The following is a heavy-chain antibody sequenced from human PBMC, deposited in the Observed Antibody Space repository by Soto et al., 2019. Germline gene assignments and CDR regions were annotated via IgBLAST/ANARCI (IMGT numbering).Heavy chain of an antibody. Sequence: QVQLVQSGAEVKKPGSSVKVSCKASGGTFSSYTISWVRQAPGQGLEWMGRIIPILGIANYAQKFQGRVTLTADKSTSTAYMELSSLRSEDTAVYYCARGNTNYGGNGAWYYYYGMDVWGQGTTVTVSS. V-gene: IGHV1-69*02. CDR1: GGTFSSYT. CDR3: ARGNTNYGGNGAWYYYYGMDV. D-gene: IGHD4-17*01. CDR2: IIPILGIA. J-gene: IGHJ6*02.